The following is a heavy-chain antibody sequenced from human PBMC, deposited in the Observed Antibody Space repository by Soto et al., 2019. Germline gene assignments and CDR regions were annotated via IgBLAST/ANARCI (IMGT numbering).Heavy chain of an antibody. CDR1: GYSISLGYY. CDR2: IYHSGNT. Sequence: PSETLSLTCAVSGYSISLGYYWGWIRQPPGKGLEWIGSIYHSGNTYYSPSLESRLTISVDTSKNQFSLKLTSVTAADTAVYYCAREGGSYDSGGYLIRGAFDIWGQGTMVTVSS. D-gene: IGHD3-22*01. CDR3: AREGGSYDSGGYLIRGAFDI. J-gene: IGHJ3*02. V-gene: IGHV4-38-2*02.